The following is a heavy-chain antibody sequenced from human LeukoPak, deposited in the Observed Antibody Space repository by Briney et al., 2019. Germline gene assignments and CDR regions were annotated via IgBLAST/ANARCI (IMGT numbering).Heavy chain of an antibody. V-gene: IGHV3-48*03. J-gene: IGHJ3*02. Sequence: GGSLRLSCTASGFTFSSYEMNWVRQAPGKGLERVSYISSSGSTIYYADSVKGRFTISRDNAKNSLYLQMNSLRAEDTAVYYCARGHSSGWYDAFDIWGQGTMVTVSS. CDR1: GFTFSSYE. D-gene: IGHD6-19*01. CDR2: ISSSGSTI. CDR3: ARGHSSGWYDAFDI.